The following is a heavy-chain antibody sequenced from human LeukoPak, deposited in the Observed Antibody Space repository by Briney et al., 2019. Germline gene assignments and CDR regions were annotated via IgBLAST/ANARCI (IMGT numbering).Heavy chain of an antibody. CDR3: AREWDNWNAGALDI. D-gene: IGHD1-20*01. Sequence: SETLSLTCTVSGGSISTKNYYWGWIRQPPGKGLEWIGSIYYSGSTYYNPSLKSRVTISIDTSKNQFSLKLSSVTAADTAVYYCAREWDNWNAGALDIWGQGTMVTVSS. CDR1: GGSISTKNYY. J-gene: IGHJ3*02. CDR2: IYYSGST. V-gene: IGHV4-39*07.